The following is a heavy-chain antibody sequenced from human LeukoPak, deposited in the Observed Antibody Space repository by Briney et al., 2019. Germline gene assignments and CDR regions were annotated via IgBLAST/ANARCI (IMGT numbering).Heavy chain of an antibody. V-gene: IGHV4-39*01. Sequence: SQTLSLTCTVSGGSISSGGYYWSWIRQPPGKGLEWIGSIYYSGSTYYNPSLKSRVTISVDTSKNQFSLKLSSVTAADTAVYYCARSRAARLDYWGQGTLVTVSS. CDR1: GGSISSGGYY. J-gene: IGHJ4*02. D-gene: IGHD6-6*01. CDR2: IYYSGST. CDR3: ARSRAARLDY.